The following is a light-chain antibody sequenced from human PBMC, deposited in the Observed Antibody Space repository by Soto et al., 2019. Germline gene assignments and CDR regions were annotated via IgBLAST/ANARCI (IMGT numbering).Light chain of an antibody. Sequence: DIQMTQSPSTLSGSVGDRVTITCRASQTISSWLAWYQQKPGKAPKLLIYKATSLESVVPSXIRXIGSGTEFTLTISSLQPDDFASYYCQQYNSYSTFGQGTKVDIK. V-gene: IGKV1-5*03. CDR2: KAT. CDR1: QTISSW. CDR3: QQYNSYST. J-gene: IGKJ1*01.